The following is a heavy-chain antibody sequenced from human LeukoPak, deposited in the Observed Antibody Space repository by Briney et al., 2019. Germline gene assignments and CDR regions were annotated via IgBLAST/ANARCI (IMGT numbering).Heavy chain of an antibody. D-gene: IGHD1-26*01. J-gene: IGHJ4*02. V-gene: IGHV3-7*03. CDR2: IKQDGSEK. CDR1: GFTFSSYW. CDR3: ARDRLGAVLYFDY. Sequence: GGSLRLSCAASGFTFSSYWMSWVRQAPGKGLEWVANIKQDGSEKYYVDSVKGRFTISRDNSKNTLYLQMSSLRGEDTALYYCARDRLGAVLYFDYWGQGTLVTVSS.